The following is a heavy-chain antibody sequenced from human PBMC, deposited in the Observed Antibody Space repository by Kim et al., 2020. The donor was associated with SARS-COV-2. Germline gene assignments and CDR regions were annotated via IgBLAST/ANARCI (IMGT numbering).Heavy chain of an antibody. J-gene: IGHJ4*02. Sequence: GGSLRLSCAASGFTFSSYAMHWVRQAPGKGLEWVAVISYDGSNKYYADSVKGRFTISRDNSKNTLYLQMNSLRAEDTAVYYCASHSGGNGGNYFDYWGQG. CDR3: ASHSGGNGGNYFDY. V-gene: IGHV3-30-3*01. D-gene: IGHD2-15*01. CDR1: GFTFSSYA. CDR2: ISYDGSNK.